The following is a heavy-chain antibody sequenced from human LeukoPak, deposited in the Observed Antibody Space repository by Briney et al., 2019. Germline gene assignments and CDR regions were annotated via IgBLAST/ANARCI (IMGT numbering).Heavy chain of an antibody. Sequence: GGSLRLSCAGSGFIFSKYAMSWVRQAPGKGPEWVSGISASGGMTFYADSAKGRFTISRDDSKNTLYLDMNGLRVEDTAVYYCARNYDFWSGYTIWGQGTLVTVSS. V-gene: IGHV3-23*01. CDR1: GFIFSKYA. CDR3: ARNYDFWSGYTI. D-gene: IGHD3-3*01. CDR2: ISASGGMT. J-gene: IGHJ4*02.